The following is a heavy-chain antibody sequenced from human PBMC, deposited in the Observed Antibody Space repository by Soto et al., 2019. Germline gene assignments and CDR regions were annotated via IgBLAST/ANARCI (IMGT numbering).Heavy chain of an antibody. Sequence: GGSLRISCAASGFTFSSYAMSWVRQAPWQWVEWVSAISGSGGSTYYADSVKGRFTISRDNSKNTLYLQMNSLRAEDTAVYYCAKDFFPVSGGSCYYFDYWGQGTLVTVSS. CDR3: AKDFFPVSGGSCYYFDY. V-gene: IGHV3-23*01. J-gene: IGHJ4*02. CDR1: GFTFSSYA. CDR2: ISGSGGST. D-gene: IGHD2-15*01.